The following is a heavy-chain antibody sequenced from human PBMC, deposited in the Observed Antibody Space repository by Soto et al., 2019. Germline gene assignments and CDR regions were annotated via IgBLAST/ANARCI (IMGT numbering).Heavy chain of an antibody. CDR3: ARDPSDDSSGYYFDC. D-gene: IGHD3-22*01. J-gene: IGHJ4*02. Sequence: GASVKVSCKASGYTFTSYGISWVRQAPGQGLEWMGWISAYNGNTNYAQKLQGRVTMTTDTSTSTAYMELRSLRSDGTAVYYCARDPSDDSSGYYFDCWGQGTLVTVSS. CDR1: GYTFTSYG. V-gene: IGHV1-18*01. CDR2: ISAYNGNT.